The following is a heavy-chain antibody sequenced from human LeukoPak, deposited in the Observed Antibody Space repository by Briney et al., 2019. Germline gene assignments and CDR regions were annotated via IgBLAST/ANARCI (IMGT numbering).Heavy chain of an antibody. Sequence: ASVKVSCKASGYTFTSYGISWVRQAPGQRLEWMGWISAYNGNTNYAQKLQGRVTMTTDTSTSTAYMELRSLRSDATAVYYCARDHGGYGGKDPDYWGQGTLVTVSS. CDR2: ISAYNGNT. D-gene: IGHD4-23*01. CDR3: ARDHGGYGGKDPDY. CDR1: GYTFTSYG. J-gene: IGHJ4*02. V-gene: IGHV1-18*01.